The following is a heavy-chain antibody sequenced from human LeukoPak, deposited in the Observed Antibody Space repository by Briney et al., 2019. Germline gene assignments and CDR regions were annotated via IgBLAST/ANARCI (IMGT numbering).Heavy chain of an antibody. J-gene: IGHJ4*02. V-gene: IGHV1-46*01. CDR3: ATAPTMMGYYFDY. D-gene: IGHD3-22*01. CDR2: INPSDGSI. Sequence: ASVKVSCKASGYTFTTYYMHWVRQAPGQGLEWMGIINPSDGSISYAQKFQGRVTVTRDTSTSTVYMELRSLRSEGRAVYYCATAPTMMGYYFDYWGQGTLVTVSS. CDR1: GYTFTTYY.